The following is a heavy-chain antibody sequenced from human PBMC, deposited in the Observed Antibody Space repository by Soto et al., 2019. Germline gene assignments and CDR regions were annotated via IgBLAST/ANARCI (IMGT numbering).Heavy chain of an antibody. V-gene: IGHV4-31*03. CDR1: GGSISSCGYY. D-gene: IGHD3-22*01. CDR3: ARVKKYWDSSGNWFDP. J-gene: IGHJ5*02. CDR2: IYYSGST. Sequence: QVQLHESGPGMVKPSQHLSLTCTVPGGSISSCGYYGSWIRHHPGKGLEWIGYIYYSGSTYYNPSLKSRVTISVDTSKNQFSLKLSSVTAADTAVYYCARVKKYWDSSGNWFDPWGQGTLVTVSS.